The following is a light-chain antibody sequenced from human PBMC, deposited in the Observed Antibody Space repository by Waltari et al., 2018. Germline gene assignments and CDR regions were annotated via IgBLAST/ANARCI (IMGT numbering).Light chain of an antibody. Sequence: EIVMTQSPAIRSVSPGERANIPCRASQSVSSNLAWYQQKPGQAPRLLIYGASTRATGIPARFSGSGSGTEFTLTISSMQSEDFAVYYCQQYNNWPTTFGQGTKVEIK. V-gene: IGKV3-15*01. J-gene: IGKJ1*01. CDR3: QQYNNWPTT. CDR2: GAS. CDR1: QSVSSN.